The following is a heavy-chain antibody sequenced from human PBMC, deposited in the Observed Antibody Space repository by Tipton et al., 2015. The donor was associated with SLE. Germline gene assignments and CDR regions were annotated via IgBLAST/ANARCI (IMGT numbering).Heavy chain of an antibody. V-gene: IGHV1-69*09. CDR1: GGTFSSYT. CDR3: ARGIAVAGPGYYFDY. J-gene: IGHJ4*02. CDR2: IIPILGIA. D-gene: IGHD6-19*01. Sequence: VQLVQSGAEVKKPGSSVKVSCKASGGTFSSYTISWVRQAPGQGLEWMGRIIPILGIANYAQKFQGRVTITADKSTSTAYMELSSLRSEDTAVYYCARGIAVAGPGYYFDYWGQGTLVTVSS.